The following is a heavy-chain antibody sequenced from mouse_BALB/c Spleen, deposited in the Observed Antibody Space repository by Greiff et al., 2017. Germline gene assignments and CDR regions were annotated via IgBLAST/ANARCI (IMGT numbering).Heavy chain of an antibody. D-gene: IGHD3-1*01. V-gene: IGHV1S137*01. CDR1: GYTFTDYA. J-gene: IGHJ3*01. CDR2: ISTYYGDA. Sequence: QVQLQQSGAELVRPGVSVKISCKGSGYTFTDYAMHWVKQSHAKSLEWIGVISTYYGDASYNQKFKGKATMTVDKSSSTAYMELARLTSEDSAIYYCALQVGLRFFAYWGQGTLVTVSA. CDR3: ALQVGLRFFAY.